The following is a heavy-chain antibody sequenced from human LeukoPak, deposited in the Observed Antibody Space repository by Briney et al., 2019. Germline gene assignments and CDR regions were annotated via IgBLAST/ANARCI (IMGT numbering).Heavy chain of an antibody. J-gene: IGHJ4*02. Sequence: GGSLRLSCAASGFASSNAWMGWVRQAPGKGLEWVGRIKSKTDSGTTDYAAPVKGRFTISRDDSSNTLYLQMNSLKTEDTAVYCCTTAPPHSYYWGQGTLVTVSS. CDR2: IKSKTDSGTT. CDR3: TTAPPHSYY. V-gene: IGHV3-15*01. CDR1: GFASSNAW.